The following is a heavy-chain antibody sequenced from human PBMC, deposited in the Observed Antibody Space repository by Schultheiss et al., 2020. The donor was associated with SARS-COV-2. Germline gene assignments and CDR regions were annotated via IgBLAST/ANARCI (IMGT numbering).Heavy chain of an antibody. Sequence: GGSLRLSCAASGFTFSSYSMNWVRQAPGKGLEWVSYISSSSSTIYYADSVKGRFTISRDNSKNTLYLQMNSLRAEDTAVYYCARVDYGDNTAYYGMDVWGQGTTVTVSS. CDR3: ARVDYGDNTAYYGMDV. CDR2: ISSSSSTI. J-gene: IGHJ6*02. D-gene: IGHD4-23*01. V-gene: IGHV3-48*01. CDR1: GFTFSSYS.